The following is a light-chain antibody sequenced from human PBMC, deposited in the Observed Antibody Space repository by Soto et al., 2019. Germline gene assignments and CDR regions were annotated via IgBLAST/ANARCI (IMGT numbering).Light chain of an antibody. Sequence: IVMTQSPLSLPVTPGEPASISCRSSQSLLHSNGYNYLDWYLQKPGQSPQLLIYLGSNRASGVPDRFSGSGSGTDFTLRISRVEAEDVGVYYYMQALQTPLTFGQGTRLEIK. CDR1: QSLLHSNGYNY. CDR3: MQALQTPLT. CDR2: LGS. V-gene: IGKV2-28*01. J-gene: IGKJ5*01.